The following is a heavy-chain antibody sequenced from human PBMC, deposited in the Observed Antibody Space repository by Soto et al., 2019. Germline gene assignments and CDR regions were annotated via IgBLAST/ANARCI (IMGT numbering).Heavy chain of an antibody. CDR1: GGSFSGYY. V-gene: IGHV4-34*01. J-gene: IGHJ4*02. D-gene: IGHD7-27*01. CDR2: INHSGST. Sequence: SETLSLTCAVYGGSFSGYYWSWIRQPPGKGLEWIGEINHSGSTNYNPSLKSRVTISVDTSKNQFSLKLSSVTAADTAVYYCASSGDPKEFDYWGQGTLVTVSS. CDR3: ASSGDPKEFDY.